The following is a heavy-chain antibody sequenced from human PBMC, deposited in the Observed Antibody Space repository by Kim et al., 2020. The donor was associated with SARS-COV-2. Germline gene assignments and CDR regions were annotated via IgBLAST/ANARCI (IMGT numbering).Heavy chain of an antibody. J-gene: IGHJ5*02. Sequence: GSTYHADSVKGRFAISRDNSKNTLYLQMNSLRAEETAVYYCAKDRRVLLAWGQGTLVTVSS. V-gene: IGHV3-23*01. CDR2: GST. CDR3: AKDRRVLLA. D-gene: IGHD2-8*02.